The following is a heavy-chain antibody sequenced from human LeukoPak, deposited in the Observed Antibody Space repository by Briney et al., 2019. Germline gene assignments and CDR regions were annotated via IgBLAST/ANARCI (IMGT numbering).Heavy chain of an antibody. Sequence: EGSLRLSCAASGFIFSSYSMSWVRQAPGKGLEWVSVITGSGGNTYYADSVKGRFTISKDNSKNTVYLQMSSLRVDDTAVYYCAKAASSSWPSYYYGMDVWGQGTTVTVSS. V-gene: IGHV3-23*01. CDR1: GFIFSSYS. CDR2: ITGSGGNT. J-gene: IGHJ6*02. CDR3: AKAASSSWPSYYYGMDV. D-gene: IGHD6-13*01.